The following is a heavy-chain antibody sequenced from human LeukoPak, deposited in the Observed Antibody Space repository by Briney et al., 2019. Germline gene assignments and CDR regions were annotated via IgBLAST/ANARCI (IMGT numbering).Heavy chain of an antibody. Sequence: GGSLRLSCAASGFTFSSYAMHWVRQAPGQGLEWVAVISYDGSNKYYADSVKGRFTISRDNSKNTLYLQMNSLRAEDTAVYYCARDKDDSSIFDYWGQGTLVTVSS. D-gene: IGHD3-22*01. CDR3: ARDKDDSSIFDY. J-gene: IGHJ4*02. CDR2: ISYDGSNK. V-gene: IGHV3-30-3*01. CDR1: GFTFSSYA.